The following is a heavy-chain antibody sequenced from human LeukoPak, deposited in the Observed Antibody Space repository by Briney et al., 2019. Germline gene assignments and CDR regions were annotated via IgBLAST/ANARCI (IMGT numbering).Heavy chain of an antibody. J-gene: IGHJ4*02. CDR3: ARSIVGATTEFDY. Sequence: PSETLSLTCTVSGGSISSGSYYWSWIRQPAGKGLEWIGRIYTSGSTNYNPSLKSRVTISVDTSKNQFSLKLSSVTAADTAVYYCARSIVGATTEFDYWGQGTLVTVSS. V-gene: IGHV4-61*02. D-gene: IGHD1-26*01. CDR1: GGSISSGSYY. CDR2: IYTSGST.